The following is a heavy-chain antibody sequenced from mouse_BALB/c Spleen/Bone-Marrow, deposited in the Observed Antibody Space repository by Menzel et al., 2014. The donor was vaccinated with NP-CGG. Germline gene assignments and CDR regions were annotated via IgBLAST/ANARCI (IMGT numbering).Heavy chain of an antibody. J-gene: IGHJ2*01. V-gene: IGHV14-3*02. Sequence: VHLKEAGAEVVKSGASVKLSFTASGLYIKDTQIHWVKQRPEQALEWIGTIDPWNGYTKYGPKFQGKATITADTSSNTAYLQLSSLTSEDTAVYYCASYVYGYYFDYWGQSTTLPVSS. CDR1: GLYIKDTQ. CDR2: IDPWNGYT. CDR3: ASYVYGYYFDY. D-gene: IGHD2-2*01.